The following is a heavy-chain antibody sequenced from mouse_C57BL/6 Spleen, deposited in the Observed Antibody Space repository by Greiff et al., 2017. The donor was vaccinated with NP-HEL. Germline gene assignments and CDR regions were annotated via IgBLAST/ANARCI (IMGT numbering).Heavy chain of an antibody. CDR1: GFSFNTYA. CDR3: VSPYGYDWFAY. Sequence: GGGLVQPKGSLKLSCAASGFSFNTYAMNWVRQAPGKGLEWVARIRSKSNNYATYYADSVKDRFTISRDDSESMLYLQMNNLKTEDTAMYYCVSPYGYDWFAYWGQGTLVTVSA. CDR2: IRSKSNNYAT. J-gene: IGHJ3*01. V-gene: IGHV10-1*01. D-gene: IGHD2-2*01.